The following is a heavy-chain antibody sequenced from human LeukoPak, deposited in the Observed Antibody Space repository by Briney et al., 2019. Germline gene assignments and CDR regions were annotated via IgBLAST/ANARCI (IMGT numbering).Heavy chain of an antibody. Sequence: SETLSLTCTVSGGSISSGAYYWSWIRQHPGKGLEWIGYIFYSGNTYYNPSLKSRATISVDTSKNQFSLKLSSVTAADTAVYFCARARDCSGGRCCQFNWFDPWGQGTLVTVSS. CDR1: GGSISSGAYY. D-gene: IGHD2-15*01. J-gene: IGHJ5*02. V-gene: IGHV4-31*03. CDR2: IFYSGNT. CDR3: ARARDCSGGRCCQFNWFDP.